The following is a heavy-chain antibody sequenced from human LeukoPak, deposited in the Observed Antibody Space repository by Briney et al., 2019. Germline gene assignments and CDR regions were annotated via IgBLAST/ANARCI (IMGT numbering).Heavy chain of an antibody. V-gene: IGHV3-23*01. J-gene: IGHJ3*02. CDR2: ISGSGGST. Sequence: GGSLRLSCAASGFTFSSYAMSWVRQAPGKGLEWVSAISGSGGSTYYADSVKGRFTISRDNSKNTLYLQMNSLRAEDTAVYYCARAGELRGAFDIWGQGTMVTVSS. CDR1: GFTFSSYA. D-gene: IGHD1-26*01. CDR3: ARAGELRGAFDI.